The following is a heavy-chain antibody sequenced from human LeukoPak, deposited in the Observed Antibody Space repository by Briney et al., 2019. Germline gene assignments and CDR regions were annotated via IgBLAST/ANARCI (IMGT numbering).Heavy chain of an antibody. V-gene: IGHV4-38-2*02. Sequence: PSETLSLTCTVSGYSISSGYYWGWIRQPPGKGLEWIGSIYHSGRTYYNPSLKSRVTISVDTSKNQFSLKLSSVTAADTAVYYCARHRGLGYYYYYYMDVWGKGTTVTISS. CDR2: IYHSGRT. CDR1: GYSISSGYY. J-gene: IGHJ6*03. CDR3: ARHRGLGYYYYYYMDV. D-gene: IGHD6-19*01.